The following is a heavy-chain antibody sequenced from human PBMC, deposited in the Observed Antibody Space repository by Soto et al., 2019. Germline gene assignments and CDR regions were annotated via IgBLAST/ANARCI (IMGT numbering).Heavy chain of an antibody. CDR2: INAGNGNT. J-gene: IGHJ5*02. V-gene: IGHV1-3*01. Sequence: ASVKVSCKASGYTFTSYAMHWVRQAPGQRLERMGWINAGNGNTKYSQKFQGRVTITRDTSASTAYMELSSLRSEDTAVYYCARESGVYDFWSGYWGGNWFDPWGQGTLVTVSS. CDR3: ARESGVYDFWSGYWGGNWFDP. D-gene: IGHD3-3*01. CDR1: GYTFTSYA.